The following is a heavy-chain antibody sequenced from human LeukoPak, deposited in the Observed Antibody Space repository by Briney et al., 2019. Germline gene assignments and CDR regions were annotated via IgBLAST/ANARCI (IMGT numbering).Heavy chain of an antibody. CDR1: GFTFSTYG. V-gene: IGHV3-23*01. J-gene: IGHJ4*02. Sequence: PGGSLRLSCAASGFTFSTYGMSWVRQAPGKGLEWVSAISGSGGGTCFADSVKGRFTISRDNSKNTLFLQMDSLRADDTAVYYCAKHSSSWHYFDYWGQGTLVTVSS. D-gene: IGHD6-13*01. CDR3: AKHSSSWHYFDY. CDR2: ISGSGGGT.